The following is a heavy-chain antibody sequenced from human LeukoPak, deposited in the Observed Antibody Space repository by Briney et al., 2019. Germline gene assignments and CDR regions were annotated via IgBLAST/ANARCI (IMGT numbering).Heavy chain of an antibody. V-gene: IGHV3-30*18. D-gene: IGHD3-3*01. CDR3: AKVGGYYYYYGMDV. Sequence: GGSLRLSCAASGFTFSSYGMHWVRQAPGKGLEWGAVISYDGSNKYYADSVKGRLTISRDNSKNTLYLQMNSLRAEDTAVYYCAKVGGYYYYYGMDVWGQGTTVTVSS. CDR1: GFTFSSYG. J-gene: IGHJ6*02. CDR2: ISYDGSNK.